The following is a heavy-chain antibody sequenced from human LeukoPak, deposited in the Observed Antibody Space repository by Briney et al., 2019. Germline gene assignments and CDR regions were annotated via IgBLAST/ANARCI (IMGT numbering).Heavy chain of an antibody. CDR1: GFTFSSYA. Sequence: PGGSLRLSCAASGFTFSSYAMSWVRQAPGKGLEWVSAISGSGGSTYYVDSVKGRFTISRDNSKNTLFLQMNSLRAEDTAVYYCARDQRQWLVLYAFDIWGQGTMVTVSS. D-gene: IGHD6-19*01. CDR3: ARDQRQWLVLYAFDI. V-gene: IGHV3-23*01. J-gene: IGHJ3*02. CDR2: ISGSGGST.